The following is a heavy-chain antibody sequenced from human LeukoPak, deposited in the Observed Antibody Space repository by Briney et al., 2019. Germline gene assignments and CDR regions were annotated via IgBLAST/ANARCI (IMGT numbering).Heavy chain of an antibody. D-gene: IGHD4-23*01. CDR2: IVASSGST. J-gene: IGHJ4*02. CDR1: GFSISNSA. CDR3: AKVLSYGGNSSLRDY. Sequence: PGGSLRLSCAASGFSISNSAMSWVRQAPGKGLEWVSLIVASSGSTFYADSVKGRFTISRDSSKNTLYLQMNSLRAEDTAVYYCAKVLSYGGNSSLRDYWGQGTLVTVSS. V-gene: IGHV3-23*01.